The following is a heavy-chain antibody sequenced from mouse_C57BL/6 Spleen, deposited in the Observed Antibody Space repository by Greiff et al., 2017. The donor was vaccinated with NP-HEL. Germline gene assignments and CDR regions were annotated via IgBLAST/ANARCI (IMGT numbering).Heavy chain of an antibody. CDR2: IWGVGST. V-gene: IGHV2-6*01. CDR1: GFSLTSYG. D-gene: IGHD2-4*01. Sequence: VQLQESGPGLVAPSQCLSITCTVSGFSLTSYGVDWVRQSPGKGLEWLGVIWGVGSTNYNSALKSRLSISKDNSKSQVFLKMNSLQTDDTAMYYCASRDDYDVWAYWGQGTLVTVSA. CDR3: ASRDDYDVWAY. J-gene: IGHJ3*01.